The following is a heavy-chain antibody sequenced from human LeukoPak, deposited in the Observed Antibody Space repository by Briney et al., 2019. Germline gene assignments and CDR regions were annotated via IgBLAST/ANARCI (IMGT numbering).Heavy chain of an antibody. J-gene: IGHJ4*02. CDR2: INPGGDNT. D-gene: IGHD1-26*01. CDR1: GYTCTNYY. Sequence: ASVKVSCKASGYTCTNYYIHWVRQAPGQGLEWMGFINPGGDNTDYAQNFQGRVTRTRDTATSTVYMGLSSLRSEDTAVYYCASADDTSGSYIWGQGTLVTVSS. V-gene: IGHV1-46*01. CDR3: ASADDTSGSYI.